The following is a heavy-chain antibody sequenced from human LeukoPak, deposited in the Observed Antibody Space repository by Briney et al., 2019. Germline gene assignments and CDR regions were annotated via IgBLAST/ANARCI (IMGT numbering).Heavy chain of an antibody. D-gene: IGHD6-19*01. Sequence: GESLKISCKGSGYSFTNYWIGWVRQMPGKGLEWMGIIYPGDSDTRYTPSFRGQVTISADKSISTAYLQWSSLKASDTAMYYCARSGAVSGYYYFDYWGQGTLVPVSS. CDR1: GYSFTNYW. CDR2: IYPGDSDT. J-gene: IGHJ4*02. V-gene: IGHV5-51*01. CDR3: ARSGAVSGYYYFDY.